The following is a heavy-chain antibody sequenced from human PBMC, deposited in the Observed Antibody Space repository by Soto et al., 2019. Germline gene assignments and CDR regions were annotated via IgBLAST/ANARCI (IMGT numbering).Heavy chain of an antibody. V-gene: IGHV4-61*01. J-gene: IGHJ6*02. Sequence: LSLTCTVSGGSVSSGSYYWSWIRQPPGKGLEWIGYIYYSGSTNYNPSLKSRVTISVDTSKNQFSLKLSSVTAADTAVYYCARAKRDTYYYDSSGYYPYYYYYGMDVWGQGTTVTVSS. CDR1: GGSVSSGSYY. CDR3: ARAKRDTYYYDSSGYYPYYYYYGMDV. CDR2: IYYSGST. D-gene: IGHD3-22*01.